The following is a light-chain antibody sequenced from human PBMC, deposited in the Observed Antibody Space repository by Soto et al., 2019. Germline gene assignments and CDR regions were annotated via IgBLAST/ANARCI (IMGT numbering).Light chain of an antibody. CDR3: QQRSNWT. CDR1: QSVSSY. CDR2: DAS. J-gene: IGKJ1*01. V-gene: IGKV3-11*01. Sequence: EIVLRQSPATVALSPGERATLSCRASQSVSSYLAWYQQKPGQAPRLLIYDASNRATGIPARFSGSGSGTDFTLTISSLEPEDFAVYYCQQRSNWTFGQGTKVDIK.